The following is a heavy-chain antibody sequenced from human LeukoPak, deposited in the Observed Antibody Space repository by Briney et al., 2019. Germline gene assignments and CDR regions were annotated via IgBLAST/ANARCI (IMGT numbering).Heavy chain of an antibody. V-gene: IGHV3-48*03. Sequence: GSPCPSRAASGFTFSTYEMNWVRQAPGKGPEWVSYISSSGGTIYYTDSVKGRLTISRDNAKNSLHLQMNSLRAEDTAVYYCAREKSDYFDSSGYALDFDYWGQATLVTVSS. CDR3: AREKSDYFDSSGYALDFDY. CDR1: GFTFSTYE. CDR2: ISSSGGTI. J-gene: IGHJ4*02. D-gene: IGHD3-22*01.